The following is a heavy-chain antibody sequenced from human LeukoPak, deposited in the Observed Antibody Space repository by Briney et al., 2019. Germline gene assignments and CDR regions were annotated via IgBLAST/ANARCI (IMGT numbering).Heavy chain of an antibody. CDR2: ISAYNGNT. V-gene: IGHV1-18*01. D-gene: IGHD3-22*01. J-gene: IGHJ1*01. CDR3: ARTPTSLYYYDSSAYFQH. CDR1: GYTFTSYG. Sequence: GASVKVSCKASGYTFTSYGISWVRQAPGQGLEWMGWISAYNGNTNYAQKLQGRVTMTTDTSTSTAYMELRSLRSDDTAVYYCARTPTSLYYYDSSAYFQHWGQGTLVTVTS.